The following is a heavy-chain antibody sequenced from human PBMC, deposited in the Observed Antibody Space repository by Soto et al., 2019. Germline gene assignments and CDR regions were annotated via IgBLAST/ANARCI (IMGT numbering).Heavy chain of an antibody. CDR1: GGSISSGGYY. V-gene: IGHV4-31*03. Sequence: KPSETLSLTCTVSGGSISSGGYYWSWIRQHPGKGLEWIGYIYYSGSTYYNPSLKSRVTISVDTSKNQFSLKLSSVTAADTAVYYCARMPVVTLTYYYYYGMDVWGQGTTVTVSS. D-gene: IGHD2-21*02. CDR2: IYYSGST. CDR3: ARMPVVTLTYYYYYGMDV. J-gene: IGHJ6*02.